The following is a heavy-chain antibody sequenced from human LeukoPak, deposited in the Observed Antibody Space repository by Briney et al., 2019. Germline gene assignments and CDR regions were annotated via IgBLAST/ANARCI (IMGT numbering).Heavy chain of an antibody. CDR1: GGSISSYY. J-gene: IGHJ4*02. V-gene: IGHV4-59*01. D-gene: IGHD2-15*01. CDR3: ARAKMVAAIDY. CDR2: IYYSWST. Sequence: PSETLSLTCTVSGGSISSYYWSWIRQPPGKGLEWIGYIYYSWSTNCNPSLKSRVTISVDTSKNQFSLKLSSVTAADTAVYYCARAKMVAAIDYWGQGTLVTVSS.